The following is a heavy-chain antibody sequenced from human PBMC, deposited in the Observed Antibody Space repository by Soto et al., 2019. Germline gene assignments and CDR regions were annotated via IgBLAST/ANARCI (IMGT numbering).Heavy chain of an antibody. D-gene: IGHD2-21*02. J-gene: IGHJ4*02. V-gene: IGHV1-3*01. Sequence: QVHLVQSGAEVKKPGASVKVSCKASGYTFINYATNSLRQAPGQRPEWMGWINGINGNTRYSQKFQHRVTITRDTSASTAYIEMSGLTSEDTGACYCARLGTIDDYYDFSDFWGQGTLVAVTS. CDR2: INGINGNT. CDR3: ARLGTIDDYYDFSDF. CDR1: GYTFINYA.